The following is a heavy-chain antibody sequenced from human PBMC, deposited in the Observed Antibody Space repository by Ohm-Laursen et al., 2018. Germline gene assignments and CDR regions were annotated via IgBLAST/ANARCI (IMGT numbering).Heavy chain of an antibody. V-gene: IGHV3-23*01. Sequence: SLTLSCAASGFTLSSYAMCWVCQAPGQGLEWVSAISGSDGSTYYADPVKGRFTISRDNSKNTLFLQMSSLRAEDTAVYYCASLGYCSGGSCLWAFDIWGQGTMVTVSS. J-gene: IGHJ3*02. CDR3: ASLGYCSGGSCLWAFDI. CDR2: ISGSDGST. CDR1: GFTLSSYA. D-gene: IGHD2-15*01.